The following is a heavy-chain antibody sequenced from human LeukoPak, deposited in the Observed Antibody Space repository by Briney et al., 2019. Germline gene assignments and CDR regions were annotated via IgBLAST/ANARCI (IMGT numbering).Heavy chain of an antibody. CDR2: INPSGSST. Sequence: ASVKVSCKASGYSFISHYMHWVRQAPGQGLEWLGLINPSGSSTLYAQKFQGRVTMTRDMSTTTDYMELSSLRPEDTAVYYCARYYIEGRCFDYWGQGTLVTVSS. D-gene: IGHD3-10*01. CDR1: GYSFISHY. J-gene: IGHJ4*02. CDR3: ARYYIEGRCFDY. V-gene: IGHV1-46*01.